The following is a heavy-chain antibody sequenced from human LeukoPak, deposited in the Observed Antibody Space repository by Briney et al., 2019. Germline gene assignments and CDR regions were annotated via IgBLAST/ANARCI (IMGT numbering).Heavy chain of an antibody. CDR3: ARVHYDFWSGYYGWGYMDV. V-gene: IGHV4-61*10. CDR2: ICTSGST. CDR1: GGSVSSGSYY. D-gene: IGHD3-3*01. Sequence: PSETLSLTCTVSGGSVSSGSYYWSWIRQPAGRDLEWIGRICTSGSTNYNPSLKSRVTISVDTSKNQFSLKLSSVTAADTAVYYCARVHYDFWSGYYGWGYMDVWGKGTTVTVSS. J-gene: IGHJ6*03.